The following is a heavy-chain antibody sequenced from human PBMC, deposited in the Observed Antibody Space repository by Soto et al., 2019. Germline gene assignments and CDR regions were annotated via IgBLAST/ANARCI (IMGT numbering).Heavy chain of an antibody. CDR2: IIPIFGTA. J-gene: IGHJ6*02. D-gene: IGHD1-20*01. CDR3: ALPDRTITGTPLGYYYGMDV. Sequence: QVQLVQSGAEVKKPGSSVRVSCKASGGTFSSSSISWVRQAPGQGLEWMGGIIPIFGTANYAQKIEGRVTITADESTSTAYMELSSLRSKDTAVYHCALPDRTITGTPLGYYYGMDVWGQGTTVTVSS. CDR1: GGTFSSSS. V-gene: IGHV1-69*01.